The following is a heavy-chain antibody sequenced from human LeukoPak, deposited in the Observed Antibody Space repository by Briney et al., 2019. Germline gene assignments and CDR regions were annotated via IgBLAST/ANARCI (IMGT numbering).Heavy chain of an antibody. V-gene: IGHV3-74*01. CDR1: GFTFSSYW. J-gene: IGHJ6*02. Sequence: PGGSLRLSCAASGFTFSSYWMHWVRQAPGKGLVWVSRINSDGSSTSYADSAKGRFTISRDNAKNTLYLQMNSLRAEDTAVYYCAKVRVAGHWYYYGMDVWGQGTTVTVSS. CDR3: AKVRVAGHWYYYGMDV. D-gene: IGHD6-19*01. CDR2: INSDGSST.